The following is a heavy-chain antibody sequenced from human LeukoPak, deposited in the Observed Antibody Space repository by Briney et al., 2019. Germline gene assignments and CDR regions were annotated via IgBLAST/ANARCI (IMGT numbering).Heavy chain of an antibody. CDR1: GGSITSYS. V-gene: IGHV4-4*09. J-gene: IGHJ6*03. CDR3: ARLVSARARYCSSTSCFYYYYYMDV. D-gene: IGHD2-2*01. CDR2: IYTSGST. Sequence: PSETLSLTCSVSGGSITSYSWTWIRQPPGKGLEWIGYIYTSGSTNYNPSLKSRVTISVDTSKNQFSLKLSSVTAADTAVYYCARLVSARARYCSSTSCFYYYYYMDVWGKGTTVTVSS.